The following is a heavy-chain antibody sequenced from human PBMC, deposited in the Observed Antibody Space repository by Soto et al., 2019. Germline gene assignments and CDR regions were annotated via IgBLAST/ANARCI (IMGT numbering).Heavy chain of an antibody. CDR3: ARDRHFDGLDY. V-gene: IGHV4-30-4*01. CDR2: IYYSGST. CDR1: GGSISSGDYY. Sequence: PSETLSLTCTVSGGSISSGDYYWSWIRQPPGKGLEWIGYIYYSGSTYYNPSLKSRVTISVDTSKNQFSLKLSSVTAADTAVYYCARDRHFDGLDYWGQGTLVTVSS. D-gene: IGHD3-9*01. J-gene: IGHJ4*02.